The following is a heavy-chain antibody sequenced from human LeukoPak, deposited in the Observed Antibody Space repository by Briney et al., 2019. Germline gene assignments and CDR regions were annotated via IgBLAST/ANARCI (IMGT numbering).Heavy chain of an antibody. CDR1: GGSISSYY. Sequence: PSETLSLTCTVSGGSISSYYWSWIRQPPGKGLEWIGYILNIGSTNYNPSLKSRGTISLDTSKNQFSLKLSSVTAAGTAVYYCARHVTAASRGFDYWGQGTLVTVSS. CDR3: ARHVTAASRGFDY. CDR2: ILNIGST. J-gene: IGHJ4*02. V-gene: IGHV4-59*08. D-gene: IGHD6-25*01.